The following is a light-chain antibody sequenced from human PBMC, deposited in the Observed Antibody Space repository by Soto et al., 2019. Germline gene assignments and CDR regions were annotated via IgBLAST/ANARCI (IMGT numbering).Light chain of an antibody. CDR3: GSYAGSYTWV. Sequence: QSALTQPRSVSGSPGQSVTISCTGTSRDVGSYNYVSWYQQHPGKAPKVIIREVTKWPSGVPDRFSGSKSGNTASLSISGLQAEDEADYYCGSYAGSYTWVFGTGTKLTVL. CDR1: SRDVGSYNY. J-gene: IGLJ1*01. V-gene: IGLV2-11*01. CDR2: EVT.